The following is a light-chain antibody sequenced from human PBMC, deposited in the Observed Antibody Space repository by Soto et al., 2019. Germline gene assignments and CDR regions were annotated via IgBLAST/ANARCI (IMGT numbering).Light chain of an antibody. CDR1: QSISSY. Sequence: DIQMTQSPSSLSASLGDRVTITCRASQSISSYLNWYQQKPGKAPKLLIYAASSLQSGVPSRFSGSGSGTDFTLTISSLQPEDFATYYCQQANSFPLTFGGGTKV. V-gene: IGKV1-39*01. J-gene: IGKJ4*01. CDR2: AAS. CDR3: QQANSFPLT.